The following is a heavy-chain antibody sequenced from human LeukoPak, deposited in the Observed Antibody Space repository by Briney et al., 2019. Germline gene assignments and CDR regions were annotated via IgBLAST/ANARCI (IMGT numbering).Heavy chain of an antibody. V-gene: IGHV1-18*01. CDR3: ASRSGTYPYYFDY. CDR1: GYTFTNYG. Sequence: ASVKVSFTASGYTFTNYGLSWMRQAPGQGLEWMGWISPYNGNTNYAQKLQGRVTLTADTSTTTSYMELRSLRSDDTAVYFCASRSGTYPYYFDYWGQGTLVAVSS. CDR2: ISPYNGNT. D-gene: IGHD1-26*01. J-gene: IGHJ4*02.